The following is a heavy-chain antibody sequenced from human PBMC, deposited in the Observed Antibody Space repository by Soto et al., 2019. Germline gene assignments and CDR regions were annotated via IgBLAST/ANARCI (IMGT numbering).Heavy chain of an antibody. Sequence: GGSLRLSCIASGFTFSNYAMSWVRQAPGKGLEWVSTFSSGGGGTYYADSVKGRFTISRDNSKNTLSLQMNSLRAEDTAVYYCTKANRYCSGANCFTFDYWGLGTLVTVSS. J-gene: IGHJ4*02. V-gene: IGHV3-23*01. CDR1: GFTFSNYA. CDR3: TKANRYCSGANCFTFDY. D-gene: IGHD2-15*01. CDR2: FSSGGGGT.